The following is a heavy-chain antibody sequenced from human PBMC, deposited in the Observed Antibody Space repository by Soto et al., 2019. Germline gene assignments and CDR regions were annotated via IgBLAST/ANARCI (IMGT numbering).Heavy chain of an antibody. CDR1: GFTFINYV. CDR3: AKGHYDILTGLDY. J-gene: IGHJ4*02. D-gene: IGHD3-9*01. V-gene: IGHV3-23*01. Sequence: GGSLRLSCAASGFTFINYVMTWVHQAPGKGLEWVSAISDSGDRTYYADSVKGRFTISRDNSTNTLYLQMNSLRVEDTAVYYCAKGHYDILTGLDYWGQGILVTVSS. CDR2: ISDSGDRT.